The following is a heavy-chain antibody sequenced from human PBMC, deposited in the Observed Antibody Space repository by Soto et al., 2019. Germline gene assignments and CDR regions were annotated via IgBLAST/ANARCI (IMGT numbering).Heavy chain of an antibody. CDR2: ISYDAREQ. Sequence: VQLEDSGGGVVQPGKSLRLSCVVSGLAFSAYHMYWVRQAPGKGLEWLSVISYDAREQFYADYLRGRFTISRDNSRDTFFLQMSNLRVEDTAVYYCAKGPYSSGRYGFDHWGQGPLVIVSS. D-gene: IGHD6-19*01. J-gene: IGHJ4*02. CDR1: GLAFSAYH. CDR3: AKGPYSSGRYGFDH. V-gene: IGHV3-30*18.